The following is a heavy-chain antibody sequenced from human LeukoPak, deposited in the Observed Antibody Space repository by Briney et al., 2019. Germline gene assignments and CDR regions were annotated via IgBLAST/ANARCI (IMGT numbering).Heavy chain of an antibody. J-gene: IGHJ3*02. Sequence: SETLSLTCAVYGGSFSGYYWSWIRQPPGKGLEGMGEINHSGSTNYNPSLKSRVTISVDTSKNQFSLKLSFVTAADTAVYYCARRLRGLIVGAFDIWGQGTMVTVSS. CDR3: ARRLRGLIVGAFDI. CDR1: GGSFSGYY. CDR2: INHSGST. D-gene: IGHD3-22*01. V-gene: IGHV4-34*01.